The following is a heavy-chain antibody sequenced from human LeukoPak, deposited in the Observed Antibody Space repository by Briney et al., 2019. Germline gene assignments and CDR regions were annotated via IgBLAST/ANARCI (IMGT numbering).Heavy chain of an antibody. CDR1: GGSFSGYY. Sequence: SETLSLTCAVYGGSFSGYYWSWIRQPPGKGLEWIGEINHSGSTNYNPSLKSRVTISVDTSKNQFSLKLSSVTAADTAVYYCARNYYGSGSPDYYYYYYMDVWGKGTTVTISS. D-gene: IGHD3-10*01. CDR2: INHSGST. J-gene: IGHJ6*03. V-gene: IGHV4-34*01. CDR3: ARNYYGSGSPDYYYYYYMDV.